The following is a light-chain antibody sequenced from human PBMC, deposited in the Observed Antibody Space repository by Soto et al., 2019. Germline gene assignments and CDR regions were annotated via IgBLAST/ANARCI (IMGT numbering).Light chain of an antibody. Sequence: QSVLTQPPSASGTPGQRVTISCSGSSSNIGNNYVYWYQQRPGTAPKLLIYSDDQRPSGVPDRFSGSKSGTSASLAITGLRSEDEADYYCAAWDDSLSASVVFGGGTKLTVL. CDR1: SSNIGNNY. V-gene: IGLV1-47*02. CDR2: SDD. CDR3: AAWDDSLSASVV. J-gene: IGLJ2*01.